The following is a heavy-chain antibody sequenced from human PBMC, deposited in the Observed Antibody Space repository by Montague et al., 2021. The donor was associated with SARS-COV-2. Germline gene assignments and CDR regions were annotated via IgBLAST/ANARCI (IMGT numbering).Heavy chain of an antibody. J-gene: IGHJ4*02. CDR1: GGSIRSYY. D-gene: IGHD3-16*01. Sequence: SETLSLTCTVSGGSIRSYYWYWIRQTPGKGLEWIGYINYDGSTNYNPSLKRRVTMSVDSSKNQFSLRMSSVTAADTAVYYCARYGNYFEHWGQGTLVTVSS. CDR2: INYDGST. CDR3: ARYGNYFEH. V-gene: IGHV4-59*01.